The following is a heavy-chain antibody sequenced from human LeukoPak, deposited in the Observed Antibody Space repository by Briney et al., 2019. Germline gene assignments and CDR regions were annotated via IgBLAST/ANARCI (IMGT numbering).Heavy chain of an antibody. CDR2: IYHSGNT. Sequence: SETLSLTCIVSGASMSSNYWSWIRQPPGTGLEWIGYIYHSGNTNYSPSLESRVTMSVDESKNQFSLRVHFVSAADTAVYYCASTRRAAVAGRFDSWGQGTLVTVSS. CDR1: GASMSSNY. D-gene: IGHD6-19*01. J-gene: IGHJ4*02. V-gene: IGHV4-4*09. CDR3: ASTRRAAVAGRFDS.